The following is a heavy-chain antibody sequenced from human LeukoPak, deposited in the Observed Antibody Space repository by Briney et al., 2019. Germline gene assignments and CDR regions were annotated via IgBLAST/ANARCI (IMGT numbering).Heavy chain of an antibody. J-gene: IGHJ5*02. Sequence: GGSLRLSCAASGFTFSSYAMNWVRQAPGKGLEWVSSISGSGSRAYYGDSVKGRFTVSRDNSNNTLFLHMNSLRAEDTAVYYCAKAPMIVVANNWFDPWGQGTLVTASS. D-gene: IGHD3-22*01. CDR1: GFTFSSYA. V-gene: IGHV3-23*01. CDR2: ISGSGSRA. CDR3: AKAPMIVVANNWFDP.